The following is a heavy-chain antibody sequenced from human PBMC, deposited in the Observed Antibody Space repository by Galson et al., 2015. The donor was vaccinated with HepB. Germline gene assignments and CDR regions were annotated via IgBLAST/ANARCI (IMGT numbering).Heavy chain of an antibody. CDR1: GFTFSNYG. J-gene: IGHJ4*02. V-gene: IGHV3-33*01. CDR2: IWFDGSKK. CDR3: ARDGGGLQELGWLSPNEALDY. D-gene: IGHD2-21*01. Sequence: SLRLSCAASGFTFSNYGMHWVRQAPGKGLEWVALIWFDGSKKYYADSVKGRFTTSRDNSNNTLFLQMNSLRAEDTAVYYCARDGGGLQELGWLSPNEALDYWGQGILVTFAS.